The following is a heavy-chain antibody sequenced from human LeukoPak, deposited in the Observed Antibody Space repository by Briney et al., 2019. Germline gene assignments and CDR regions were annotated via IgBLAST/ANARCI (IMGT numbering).Heavy chain of an antibody. Sequence: SETLSLTCTVSGGSISSSSYYWGWIRQPPGKGLEWIGSIYYSGSTYYNPSLKSRVTISVDTSKNQFSLKLSSVTAADTAVYYCARHIVVVPAAIDDAFDIWGQGTMVTVSS. CDR3: ARHIVVVPAAIDDAFDI. CDR1: GGSISSSSYY. V-gene: IGHV4-39*01. CDR2: IYYSGST. J-gene: IGHJ3*02. D-gene: IGHD2-2*01.